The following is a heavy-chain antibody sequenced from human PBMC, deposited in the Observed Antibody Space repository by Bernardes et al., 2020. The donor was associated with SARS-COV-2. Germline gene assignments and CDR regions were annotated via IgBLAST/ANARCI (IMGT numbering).Heavy chain of an antibody. J-gene: IGHJ5*02. CDR1: GFTFSSYA. Sequence: GGSLRLSCAASGFTFSSYAMHWVRQAPGKGLEYVSAISSNGGSTYYANSVKGRFTISRDNSKNTLYLQMGSLRAEDMAVYYCARSYFYDFWSGYYAWGQGTLVTVSS. CDR3: ARSYFYDFWSGYYA. CDR2: ISSNGGST. D-gene: IGHD3-3*01. V-gene: IGHV3-64*01.